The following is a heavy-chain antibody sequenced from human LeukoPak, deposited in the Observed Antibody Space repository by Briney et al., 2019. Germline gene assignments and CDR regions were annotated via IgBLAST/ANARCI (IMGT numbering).Heavy chain of an antibody. D-gene: IGHD3-22*01. CDR2: IYYSGST. CDR1: GGSISSGGYY. J-gene: IGHJ4*02. CDR3: ARYGVYDSSGNHAGVKSYFDY. Sequence: PSQTLSLTCTVSGGSISSGGYYWSWIRQRPGKGLEWIGNIYYSGSTSYNPTPTSRITISVAASKTQFSLKLSSSTAADTAAYYCARYGVYDSSGNHAGVKSYFDYCGPGTLFTLSP. V-gene: IGHV4-31*03.